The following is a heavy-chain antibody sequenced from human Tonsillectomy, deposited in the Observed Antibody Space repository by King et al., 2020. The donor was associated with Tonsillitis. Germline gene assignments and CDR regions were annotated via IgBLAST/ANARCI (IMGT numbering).Heavy chain of an antibody. Sequence: QLVQSGAEVKKPGESLRISCKVSGYNFTSYWITWVRQMPGKGLEWMGRIDPSDSYTNYSPSFQGHVTISADKSISTAYLQWSSLKASDTAMYYCVRQLSIAASGLLYNWFDPWGQGTLVTVSS. CDR2: IDPSDSYT. V-gene: IGHV5-10-1*03. J-gene: IGHJ5*02. CDR3: VRQLSIAASGLLYNWFDP. D-gene: IGHD6-13*01. CDR1: GYNFTSYW.